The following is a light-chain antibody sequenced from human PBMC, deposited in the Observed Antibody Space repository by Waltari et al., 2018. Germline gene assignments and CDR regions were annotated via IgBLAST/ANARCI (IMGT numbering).Light chain of an antibody. CDR2: GNT. CDR3: QSYDSSLSGVL. V-gene: IGLV1-40*01. J-gene: IGLJ3*02. CDR1: SPNYEPGHG. Sequence: QSIPPQPPPVSGPPGQRVTISSPGTSPNYEPGHGVHWYQQLPGIAPKLLIYGNTNRPSGVPDRFSGSKSGTSASLAITGLQAEDEAYYYCQSYDSSLSGVLFGGGTKLTVL.